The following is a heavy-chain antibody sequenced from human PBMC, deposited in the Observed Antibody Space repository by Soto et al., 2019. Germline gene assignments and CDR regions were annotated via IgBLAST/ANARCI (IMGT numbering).Heavy chain of an antibody. D-gene: IGHD6-19*01. J-gene: IGHJ4*02. V-gene: IGHV3-21*01. CDR1: GFTFSSYA. Sequence: GGSLRLSCAASGFTFSSYAMSWVRQAPGKGLEWVASITSSSNYIYYGDSMRGRVTISRDNAKNSLYLQMNSLRAEDTAVYYCARESGSGWFIFDYWGQGSLVTVSS. CDR2: ITSSSNYI. CDR3: ARESGSGWFIFDY.